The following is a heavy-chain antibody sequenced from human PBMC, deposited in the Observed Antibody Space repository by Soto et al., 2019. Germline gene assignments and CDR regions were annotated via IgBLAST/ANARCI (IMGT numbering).Heavy chain of an antibody. CDR1: GYTSADFG. V-gene: IGHV1-18*04. CDR3: VIEQKYFRVNGKGFDS. Sequence: GASVKVSCKASGYTSADFGISWVRQAPGQGLEWMGWVSGNNGASNPAPKVQGRITMTLDTSTGVSYMALRSLRSDDTAIYYCVIEQKYFRVNGKGFDSWGQGTMGT. J-gene: IGHJ5*01. D-gene: IGHD2-2*01. CDR2: VSGNNGAS.